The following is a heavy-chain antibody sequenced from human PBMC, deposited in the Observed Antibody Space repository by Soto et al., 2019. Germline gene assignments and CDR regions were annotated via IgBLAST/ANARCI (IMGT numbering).Heavy chain of an antibody. V-gene: IGHV1-18*01. J-gene: IGHJ1*01. CDR2: VSAYNGNT. CDR1: VYTLSGDG. Sequence: ASVKGACKAAVYTLSGDGISWGRQAPGQGLEWMGWVSAYNGNTNYAQKLQGRVTMTTDTSTSTAYMELRSLRSDDTAVYYCARGGSQAAAGAYFQHWGQGTLVTVSS. D-gene: IGHD6-13*01. CDR3: ARGGSQAAAGAYFQH.